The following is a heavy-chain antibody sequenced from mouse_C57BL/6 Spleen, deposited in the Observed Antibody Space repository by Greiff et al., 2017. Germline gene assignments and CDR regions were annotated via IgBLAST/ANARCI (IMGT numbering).Heavy chain of an antibody. V-gene: IGHV5-16*01. Sequence: EVKLMESEGGLVQPGSSMKLSCTASGFTFSDYYMAWVRQVPEKGLEWVANINYDGSSTYYLDSLKSRFIISRDNAKNILYLQMSSLKSEDTATYYCARDGGYDGYFYAMDYWGQGTSVTVSS. CDR2: INYDGSST. CDR3: ARDGGYDGYFYAMDY. J-gene: IGHJ4*01. CDR1: GFTFSDYY. D-gene: IGHD2-3*01.